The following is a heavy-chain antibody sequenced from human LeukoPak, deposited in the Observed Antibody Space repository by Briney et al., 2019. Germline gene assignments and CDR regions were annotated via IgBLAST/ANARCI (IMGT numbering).Heavy chain of an antibody. CDR3: AKFAKSVTIFEF. CDR2: ISSSSSYI. V-gene: IGHV3-21*01. D-gene: IGHD3-3*01. CDR1: GFTFSSYI. Sequence: GGSPRLSCAASGFTFSSYIMNWVGQAPGKGLEWVSSISSSSSYIYYADSVMGRFTISRDNAKNSLYLQMNSLRAEDAAVYYCAKFAKSVTIFEFWGQGTLVTVSS. J-gene: IGHJ4*02.